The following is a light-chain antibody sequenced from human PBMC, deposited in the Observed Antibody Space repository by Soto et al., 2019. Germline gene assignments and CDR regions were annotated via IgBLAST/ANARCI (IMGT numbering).Light chain of an antibody. J-gene: IGLJ3*02. CDR2: NNN. CDR3: AAWDDSLNGRV. CDR1: SSNIGSNT. Sequence: QSVLTQPPSASGTPGQRVTISCSGSSSNIGSNTVNWYQQLPGTAPKFLMYNNNQRPSGVPDRFSGSKSGTSASLAISGLQSEDEADYYCAAWDDSLNGRVFGGGTKLTVL. V-gene: IGLV1-44*01.